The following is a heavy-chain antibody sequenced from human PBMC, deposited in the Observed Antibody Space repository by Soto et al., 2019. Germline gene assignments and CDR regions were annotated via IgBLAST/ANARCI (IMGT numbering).Heavy chain of an antibody. V-gene: IGHV1-69*13. CDR2: IKPISDIT. CDR1: GDTFGRFT. CDR3: ARDPSTINKLIGVWFDP. Sequence: SVKVSCKASGDTFGRFTINWVRQSPGQGLEWMGGIKPISDITNYAQRFQGRVTFTADASTSTVYLELSSLRSEDTAMYYCARDPSTINKLIGVWFDPWGQGTLVTVS. J-gene: IGHJ5*02. D-gene: IGHD4-4*01.